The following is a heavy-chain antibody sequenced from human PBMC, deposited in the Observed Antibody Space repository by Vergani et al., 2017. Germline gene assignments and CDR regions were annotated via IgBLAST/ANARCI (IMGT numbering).Heavy chain of an antibody. CDR1: GGSFSGYY. D-gene: IGHD2-15*01. CDR2: SNHSGST. Sequence: QVQLQQWGGGLLKPSETLSLTCAVYGGSFSGYYWSWIRQPPGKGLGWIGESNHSGSTNYNPSLKSRVTISVGTSKNQFYLKLSSVTAADTAVYYCARIGYCSGGSCYSRYYYDGMDVWGQGTTVTVPS. V-gene: IGHV4-34*01. CDR3: ARIGYCSGGSCYSRYYYDGMDV. J-gene: IGHJ6*02.